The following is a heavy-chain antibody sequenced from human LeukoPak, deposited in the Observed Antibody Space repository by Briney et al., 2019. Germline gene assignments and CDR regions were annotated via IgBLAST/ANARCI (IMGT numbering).Heavy chain of an antibody. Sequence: ASVKVSCKASGYTFTSYGISWVRQAPGQGLEWMGWISAYNGNTNYAQKLQGRVTMTTDTSTSTAYLELRSLRSDDTAVYYCPRAATIVGATHDWFDPWGQGTLVTVSS. CDR1: GYTFTSYG. V-gene: IGHV1-18*01. D-gene: IGHD1-26*01. CDR3: PRAATIVGATHDWFDP. J-gene: IGHJ5*02. CDR2: ISAYNGNT.